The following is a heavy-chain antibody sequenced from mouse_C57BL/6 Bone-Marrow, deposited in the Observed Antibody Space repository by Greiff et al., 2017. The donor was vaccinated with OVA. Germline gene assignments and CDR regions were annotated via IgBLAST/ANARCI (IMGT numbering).Heavy chain of an antibody. CDR1: GYTFTSYW. Sequence: VQLQESGAELASPGASVTLSCKASGYTFTSYWMHWVKQRPGQGLEWIGNINPSNGGTNYNEKFKSKATLTVDKSSSTAYMQLSSLTSEDSAVYYCASGLITLFDYWGQGTTLTVSS. D-gene: IGHD1-1*01. J-gene: IGHJ2*01. V-gene: IGHV1-53*01. CDR3: ASGLITLFDY. CDR2: INPSNGGT.